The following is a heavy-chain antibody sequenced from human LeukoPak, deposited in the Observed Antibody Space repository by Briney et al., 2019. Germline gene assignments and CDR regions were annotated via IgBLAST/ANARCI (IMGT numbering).Heavy chain of an antibody. CDR3: ARAIQIGTDAFDI. D-gene: IGHD2-2*02. J-gene: IGHJ3*02. Sequence: PGGSLRLSCAASGFTVSSNYMSWVRQAPGKGLEWVSVIYSGGSTYYADSVKGRFTISRDNSKNTLYLQMNSLRAEDTAVYYCARAIQIGTDAFDIWGQGTMVTVSS. CDR2: IYSGGST. CDR1: GFTVSSNY. V-gene: IGHV3-53*01.